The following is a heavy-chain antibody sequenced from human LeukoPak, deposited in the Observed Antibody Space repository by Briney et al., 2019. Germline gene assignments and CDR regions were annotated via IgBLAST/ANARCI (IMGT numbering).Heavy chain of an antibody. CDR3: ARRNPGYSSSWYFNDY. V-gene: IGHV3-21*01. CDR2: ISSNFSYI. J-gene: IGHJ4*02. D-gene: IGHD6-13*01. Sequence: KAGGSLRLSCAASGFTFSTYSMNWVRQAPGQGLEWVSSISSNFSYIHYADSVKGRFTISRDNAKNSLYLQMSSLRAEDTAVYYCARRNPGYSSSWYFNDYWGQGTLVTVSS. CDR1: GFTFSTYS.